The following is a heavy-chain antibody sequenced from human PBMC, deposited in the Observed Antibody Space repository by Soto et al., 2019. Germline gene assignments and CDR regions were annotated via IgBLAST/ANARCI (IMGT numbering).Heavy chain of an antibody. J-gene: IGHJ6*02. V-gene: IGHV3-11*04. Sequence: PGGSLRLSCAASGFTFSYYYMSWIRQAPGKGLEWVSYISSSGSTIYYADSVKGRFTISRDNAKNSLYLQLNSVTPEDTAVYYCXRARNVLLWDYYYGMGVWGQGTTVTVSS. CDR3: XRARNVLLWDYYYGMGV. CDR1: GFTFSYYY. CDR2: ISSSGSTI. D-gene: IGHD3-10*01.